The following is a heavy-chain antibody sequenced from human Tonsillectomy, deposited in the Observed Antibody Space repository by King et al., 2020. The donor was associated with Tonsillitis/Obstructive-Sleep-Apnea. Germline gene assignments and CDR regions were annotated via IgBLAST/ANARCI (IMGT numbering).Heavy chain of an antibody. CDR3: ATWALLDTAMAYYYYYMDV. V-gene: IGHV1-24*01. CDR2: FDPEDGET. Sequence: QLVQSGAEVKKPGASVKVSCKVSGYTLTELSMHWVRQAPGKGLEWMGGFDPEDGETIYAQKFQGRVTMTEDTSTDTAYMELSSLRSEDTAVYYFATWALLDTAMAYYYYYMDVWGKGTTVTVSS. CDR1: GYTLTELS. D-gene: IGHD5-18*01. J-gene: IGHJ6*03.